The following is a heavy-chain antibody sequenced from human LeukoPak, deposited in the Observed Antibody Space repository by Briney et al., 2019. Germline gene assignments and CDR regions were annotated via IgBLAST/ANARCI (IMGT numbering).Heavy chain of an antibody. CDR3: ARGPVFFDY. D-gene: IGHD1-14*01. CDR2: IYTSGST. Sequence: PSETLSLTCTVSGGSISSGSYYWSWIRQPAGKGLEWIGRIYTSGSTNYNPSLKSRVTISVDTSKNRFSLKLSSVTAADTAVYYCARGPVFFDYWGQGTLVTVSS. CDR1: GGSISSGSYY. V-gene: IGHV4-61*02. J-gene: IGHJ4*02.